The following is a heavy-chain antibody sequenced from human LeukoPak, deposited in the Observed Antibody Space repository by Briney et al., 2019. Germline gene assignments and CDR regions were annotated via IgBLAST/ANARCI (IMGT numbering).Heavy chain of an antibody. CDR2: ISNSGGGT. CDR3: ARKNGDPFFDY. J-gene: IGHJ4*02. D-gene: IGHD7-27*01. Sequence: AGGSLRLSCAASGFTFSSYAMSWVRQAPGKGLGWVSAISNSGGGTYYADSVKGRFTISRDNSKNTLYLQMNSLRAEDTAVYYCARKNGDPFFDYWGRGTLVTAS. V-gene: IGHV3-23*01. CDR1: GFTFSSYA.